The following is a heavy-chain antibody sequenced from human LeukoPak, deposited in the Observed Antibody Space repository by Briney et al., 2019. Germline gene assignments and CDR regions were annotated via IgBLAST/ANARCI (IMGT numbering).Heavy chain of an antibody. J-gene: IGHJ4*02. V-gene: IGHV4-38-2*02. D-gene: IGHD3-10*01. CDR3: ARDYYGSGRSLDH. Sequence: PSETLSLTCAVSGYSFSSGYYWGWIRQPPGKGLEWIGSIYHSGSTYYNPSLKSRVTISVDTSKNQFSLKLSSVTAADTAVYYCARDYYGSGRSLDHWGQGTLVTVSS. CDR1: GYSFSSGYY. CDR2: IYHSGST.